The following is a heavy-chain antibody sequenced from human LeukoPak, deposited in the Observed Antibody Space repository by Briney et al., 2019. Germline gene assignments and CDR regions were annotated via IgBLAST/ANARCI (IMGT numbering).Heavy chain of an antibody. CDR1: GFTFSSYW. Sequence: GGSLRLSCAASGFTFSSYWMHWVRQAPGKGLVCVSRINGGGSSTNYAHSVKGRFTISRDNAKNTLYLQMNSLRGEDTAVYYCARGPSSNWGDFDYWGQGTLVIASS. J-gene: IGHJ4*02. D-gene: IGHD7-27*01. CDR3: ARGPSSNWGDFDY. V-gene: IGHV3-74*01. CDR2: INGGGSST.